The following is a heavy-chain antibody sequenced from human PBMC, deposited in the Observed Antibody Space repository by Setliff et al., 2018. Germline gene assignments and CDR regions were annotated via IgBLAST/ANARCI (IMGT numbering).Heavy chain of an antibody. Sequence: SETLSLTCTVSGGSISPYFWSWVRQPPGKGLEWIGYVYHNGNTNFNPSLKSRVTMSVDTSKNQFALNLKSVTASDTAVYYCARDRTAYSYGLDVWGQGTTVTVSS. D-gene: IGHD5-18*01. CDR1: GGSISPYF. CDR3: ARDRTAYSYGLDV. CDR2: VYHNGNT. J-gene: IGHJ6*02. V-gene: IGHV4-59*01.